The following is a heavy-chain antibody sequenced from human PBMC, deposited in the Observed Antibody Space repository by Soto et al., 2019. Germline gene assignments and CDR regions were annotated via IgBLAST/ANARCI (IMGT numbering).Heavy chain of an antibody. V-gene: IGHV3-33*01. CDR3: ARDPLGAATYGGDY. Sequence: QVQLVESGGGVVQPVRSLRLSCAASGFTFSSYGMHWVRQAPGKGLEWVAVIWYDGSNKYYADSVKGRFTISRDNSKNTLYLEMDSLGAEDTAVYYCARDPLGAATYGGDYWGQGTLVTVSS. D-gene: IGHD3-16*01. CDR1: GFTFSSYG. J-gene: IGHJ4*02. CDR2: IWYDGSNK.